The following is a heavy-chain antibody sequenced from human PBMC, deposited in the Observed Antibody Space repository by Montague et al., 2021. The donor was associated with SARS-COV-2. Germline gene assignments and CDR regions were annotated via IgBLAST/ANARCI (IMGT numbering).Heavy chain of an antibody. Sequence: SLRLSCAASGFTFSSYEMNWVRQAPGKGLEWVPYISSSGSTIYYADSVKGRFTISRDNAKNSLYLQMNSLRAEDTAVYYCARDRSYYDSSDFDLWGRGTLVTVSS. CDR1: GFTFSSYE. J-gene: IGHJ2*01. D-gene: IGHD3-22*01. V-gene: IGHV3-48*03. CDR3: ARDRSYYDSSDFDL. CDR2: ISSSGSTI.